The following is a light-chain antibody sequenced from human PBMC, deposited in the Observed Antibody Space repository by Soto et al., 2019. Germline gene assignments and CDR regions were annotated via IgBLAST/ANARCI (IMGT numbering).Light chain of an antibody. J-gene: IGKJ1*01. CDR1: QTISSW. Sequence: DIQMTHSPSTLSGSVGDRVTITFRASQTISSWLAWYQQKPGKAPKLLIYGASSLQSGVPSRFSGSGSGTEFTLTISSLQPDDFSTYYCQQYNSYSTFGQGTKVDIK. CDR3: QQYNSYST. V-gene: IGKV1-5*01. CDR2: GAS.